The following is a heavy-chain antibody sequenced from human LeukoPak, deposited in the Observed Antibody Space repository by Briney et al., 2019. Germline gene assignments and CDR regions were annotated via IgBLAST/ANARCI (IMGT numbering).Heavy chain of an antibody. D-gene: IGHD3-22*01. Sequence: PSETLSLTXTVSGGSISSGDYYWSWIRQPPGKGLEWIGYIYYSGNTYYNPSLKSRLTISVDTSKNQFSLKLNSVTAADTAVYYCARGPGSDSSGRRFDPWGQGTLVTVSS. J-gene: IGHJ5*02. V-gene: IGHV4-30-4*08. CDR2: IYYSGNT. CDR1: GGSISSGDYY. CDR3: ARGPGSDSSGRRFDP.